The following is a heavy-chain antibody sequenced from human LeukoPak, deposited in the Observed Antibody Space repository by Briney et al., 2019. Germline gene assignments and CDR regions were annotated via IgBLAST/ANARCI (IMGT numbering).Heavy chain of an antibody. D-gene: IGHD3-10*01. CDR2: ISSSSSYT. Sequence: PGGSLRLSCAASGFTFSDYYMSWLRQAPGKGLEWVSYISSSSSYTNYADSVKGRFTISRDNAKNSLYLQMNSLRAEDTAVYYCARGGSYYNPGFDYWGQGTLVTVSS. V-gene: IGHV3-11*05. J-gene: IGHJ4*02. CDR1: GFTFSDYY. CDR3: ARGGSYYNPGFDY.